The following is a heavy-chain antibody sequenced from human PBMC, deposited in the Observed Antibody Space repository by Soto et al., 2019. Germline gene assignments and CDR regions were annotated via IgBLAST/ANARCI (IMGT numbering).Heavy chain of an antibody. V-gene: IGHV4-31*03. D-gene: IGHD2-15*01. J-gene: IGHJ5*02. CDR1: GGSISSGGYY. CDR2: IYYSGST. CDR3: ARADCSGGSCYSIARWFDP. Sequence: QVQLQESGPGLVKPSQTLSLTCTVSGGSISSGGYYWSWIRQHPGKGLEWIGNIYYSGSTYYNPSLRRRVTISVDTSKNQFSLKMRSVTAADTAVYYCARADCSGGSCYSIARWFDPWGQGTLVTVSS.